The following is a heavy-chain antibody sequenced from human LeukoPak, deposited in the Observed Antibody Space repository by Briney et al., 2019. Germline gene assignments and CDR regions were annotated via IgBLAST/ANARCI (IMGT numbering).Heavy chain of an antibody. Sequence: ASVKVSCKASGYTFTRYYMHWVRQAPGQRLEWMGIINPSGGSTSYAQKFQGRVTMTRDMSTSTVYMELSSLRSEDTAVYYCARTVYSYGYDYWGQGTLVTVSS. CDR3: ARTVYSYGYDY. CDR1: GYTFTRYY. D-gene: IGHD5-18*01. V-gene: IGHV1-46*01. J-gene: IGHJ4*02. CDR2: INPSGGST.